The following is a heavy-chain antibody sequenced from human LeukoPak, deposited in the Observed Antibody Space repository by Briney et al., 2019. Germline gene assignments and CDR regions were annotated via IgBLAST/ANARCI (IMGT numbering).Heavy chain of an antibody. CDR1: GFTFSSYS. V-gene: IGHV3-21*01. J-gene: IGHJ4*02. D-gene: IGHD3-3*01. CDR3: ERDDKTYFTIFGVVTQDY. Sequence: GGSLRLSCAASGFTFSSYSMNWVRQAPGKGLEWVSSISSSSSYIYYADSVKGRFTISRDNAKNSLYLQMNSLRDEDTAVYYCERDDKTYFTIFGVVTQDYWGQGTLVTVSS. CDR2: ISSSSSYI.